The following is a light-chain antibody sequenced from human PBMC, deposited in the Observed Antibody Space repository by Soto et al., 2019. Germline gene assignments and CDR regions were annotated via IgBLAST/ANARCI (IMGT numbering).Light chain of an antibody. J-gene: IGKJ1*01. V-gene: IGKV1-5*03. CDR1: QTISSW. CDR2: KAS. Sequence: DIQMTQSASTVSGSVGDRVTITCRASQTISSWLAWYQQEPGKAPKLLIYKASTLKSGVPSRFSGSGSGTEFTLTISSLQPDDFATYYCQHYNSYSEAFGQGTKVDIK. CDR3: QHYNSYSEA.